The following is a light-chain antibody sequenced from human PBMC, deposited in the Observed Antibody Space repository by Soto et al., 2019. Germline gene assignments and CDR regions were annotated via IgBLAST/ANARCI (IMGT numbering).Light chain of an antibody. CDR2: GNT. CDR3: QSYDSSLSGHYV. J-gene: IGLJ1*01. V-gene: IGLV1-40*01. Sequence: QAVVTQPPSVSGAPGQRVTISFAGSSSNIGAGYDVHWYQQLPGAAPKLLIYGNTNRPSGVPDRFSGSKSGTSASLAITGLQPEDETDYYCQSYDSSLSGHYVFGTGTKVTVL. CDR1: SSNIGAGYD.